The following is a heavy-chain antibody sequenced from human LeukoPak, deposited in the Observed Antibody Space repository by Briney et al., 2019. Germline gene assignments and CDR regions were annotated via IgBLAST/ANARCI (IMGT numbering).Heavy chain of an antibody. Sequence: AGGSLRLSCAASGFTFSSYCMSWVRQAPGKGREWVSSISSSSSNIYYADSVKGRFTISIDNAKNSLYLQMNSLRAEDTAVYYCARVSVLAAAGYLFDYWGEGTLVTVSS. V-gene: IGHV3-21*01. D-gene: IGHD6-13*01. J-gene: IGHJ4*02. CDR2: ISSSSSNI. CDR1: GFTFSSYC. CDR3: ARVSVLAAAGYLFDY.